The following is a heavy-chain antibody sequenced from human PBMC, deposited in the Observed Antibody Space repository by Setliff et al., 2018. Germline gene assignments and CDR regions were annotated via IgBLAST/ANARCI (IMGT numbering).Heavy chain of an antibody. D-gene: IGHD2-15*01. CDR1: GFTFSSYA. Sequence: GGSLRLSCAASGFTFSSYAMSWVRQAPGKGLEWVSAISGSGGTTYYADSVKGRFTISRDNSKNTLYLQMNSLRAEDTAVYYCAKGSCSGGSCYFKDREFDYWGQGTLVTVSS. CDR2: ISGSGGTT. V-gene: IGHV3-23*01. CDR3: AKGSCSGGSCYFKDREFDY. J-gene: IGHJ4*02.